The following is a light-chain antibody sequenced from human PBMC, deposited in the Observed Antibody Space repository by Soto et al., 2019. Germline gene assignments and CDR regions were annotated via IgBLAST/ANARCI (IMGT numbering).Light chain of an antibody. CDR2: AAS. Sequence: DIQMTQSPSSLSASVGDRVTITCRASQSISNYLNWYQQKPGTAPNLLIYAASTLQSGVPSRFSGSGSGTDFTLAISSLQPEDFATYYCQQSYSLPWTFGQGTKVEIK. V-gene: IGKV1-39*01. CDR3: QQSYSLPWT. J-gene: IGKJ1*01. CDR1: QSISNY.